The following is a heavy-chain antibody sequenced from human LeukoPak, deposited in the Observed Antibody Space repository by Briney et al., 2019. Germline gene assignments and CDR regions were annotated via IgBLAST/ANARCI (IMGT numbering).Heavy chain of an antibody. CDR1: GASISNYY. D-gene: IGHD2-21*01. V-gene: IGHV4-59*01. Sequence: WETLSLTCTVSGASISNYYWTWIRQPPGKGMEWIGHVFYSGSTTYNPSLKSRVTISVDRSKNQFSLKLISVTAADTAVYYCAREFCGGGSCGWFDPWGQGTLVTVSS. CDR2: VFYSGST. J-gene: IGHJ5*02. CDR3: AREFCGGGSCGWFDP.